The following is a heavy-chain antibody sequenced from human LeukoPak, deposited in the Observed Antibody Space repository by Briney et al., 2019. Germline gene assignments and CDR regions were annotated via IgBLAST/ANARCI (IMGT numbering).Heavy chain of an antibody. V-gene: IGHV4-30-4*08. D-gene: IGHD1-26*01. J-gene: IGHJ3*02. CDR3: ARDSGRSDAFDI. CDR1: GGSISSGDYY. Sequence: KPSETLSLTCTVPGGSISSGDYYWSWIRQPPGKGLEWIGYIYYSGSTYYNPSLKSRVTISVDTSKNQFSLKLSSVTAADTAVYYCARDSGRSDAFDIWGQGTMVTVSS. CDR2: IYYSGST.